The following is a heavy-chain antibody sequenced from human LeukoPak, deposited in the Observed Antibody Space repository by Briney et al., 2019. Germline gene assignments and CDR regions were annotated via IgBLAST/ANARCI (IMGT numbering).Heavy chain of an antibody. D-gene: IGHD1-1*01. Sequence: PSETLSLTCTVSGGSIGSYYWSWIRQPPGKGLEWIGYIYYSGSTNYNPSLKSRVTISVDTSKNQFSLKLSSVTAADTAVYYCARGRRTTGTTYFDYWGQGTLVTVSS. J-gene: IGHJ4*02. CDR1: GGSIGSYY. CDR2: IYYSGST. V-gene: IGHV4-59*08. CDR3: ARGRRTTGTTYFDY.